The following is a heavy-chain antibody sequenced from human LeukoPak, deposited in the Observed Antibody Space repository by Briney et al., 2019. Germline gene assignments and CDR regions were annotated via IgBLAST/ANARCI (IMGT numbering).Heavy chain of an antibody. V-gene: IGHV4-30-4*08. Sequence: PSETLSLTCTVSGGSISSGDYYWSWIRQPPGKGLEWIGYIYYSGSTYYNPSLKSRVTISVDTSKNQFSLKLSSVTAADTAAYYCARVPPTAAGTNYWGQGTLVTVSS. J-gene: IGHJ4*02. CDR2: IYYSGST. CDR1: GGSISSGDYY. CDR3: ARVPPTAAGTNY. D-gene: IGHD6-13*01.